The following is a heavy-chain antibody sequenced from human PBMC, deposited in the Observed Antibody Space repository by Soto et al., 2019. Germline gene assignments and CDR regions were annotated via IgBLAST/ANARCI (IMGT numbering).Heavy chain of an antibody. CDR3: IQSRCGGDCLQSYASYYYYGMDV. Sequence: SGPTLVTPTQTLTLTCTFSAFSLSTGGVGVGWIRQPPGKALEWLALIYWDDDKRYSPSLRSRLTITKDTSKNQVVLTMTNMDPVDTATYYCIQSRCGGDCLQSYASYYYYGMDVWGQGTTVTVSS. J-gene: IGHJ6*02. V-gene: IGHV2-5*02. D-gene: IGHD2-21*02. CDR2: IYWDDDK. CDR1: AFSLSTGGVG.